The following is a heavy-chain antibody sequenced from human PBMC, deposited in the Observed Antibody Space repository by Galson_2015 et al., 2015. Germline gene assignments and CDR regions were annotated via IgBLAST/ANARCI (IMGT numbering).Heavy chain of an antibody. V-gene: IGHV3-49*03. CDR2: IRSKAYGGTT. CDR1: GFTFGDYA. CDR3: TKSSVVVVTAIWFDP. D-gene: IGHD2-21*02. Sequence: SLRLSCAASGFTFGDYAMSWFRQAPGKGLEWVGFIRSKAYGGTTEYAASAKGRFTISRDDSKSIAYLQMNSLKTEDTAVYYCTKSSVVVVTAIWFDPWGQGTLVTVSS. J-gene: IGHJ5*02.